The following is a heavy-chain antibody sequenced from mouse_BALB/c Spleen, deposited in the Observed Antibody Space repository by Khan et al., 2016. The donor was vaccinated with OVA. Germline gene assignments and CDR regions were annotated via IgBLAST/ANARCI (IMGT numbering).Heavy chain of an antibody. CDR2: INPDSSTI. D-gene: IGHD1-1*01. CDR3: TRLRYYGAMEY. J-gene: IGHJ4*01. CDR1: GFDFSRYW. V-gene: IGHV4-1*02. Sequence: EVKLLESGGGLVQPGGSLKLSCAASGFDFSRYWMSWVRQAPGKGLEWIGEINPDSSTINYTPSLKDKFIISRDNAKNTLNLQMSKVRSEDTALYSCTRLRYYGAMEYWGQGTSVTVSS.